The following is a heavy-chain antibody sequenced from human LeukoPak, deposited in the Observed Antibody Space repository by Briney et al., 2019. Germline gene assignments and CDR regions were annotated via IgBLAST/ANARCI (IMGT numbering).Heavy chain of an antibody. CDR2: ISSSSSYI. J-gene: IGHJ6*04. CDR3: ARDLTSKLDV. V-gene: IGHV3-21*01. CDR1: GFTFSSYS. Sequence: GGSLRLSCAASGFTFSSYSMNWVRQAPRKGLEWVSSISSSSSYIYYADSVKGRFTISRDNAKNSLYLQMNSLRAEDTAVYYCARDLTSKLDVWGKGTTVTVSS.